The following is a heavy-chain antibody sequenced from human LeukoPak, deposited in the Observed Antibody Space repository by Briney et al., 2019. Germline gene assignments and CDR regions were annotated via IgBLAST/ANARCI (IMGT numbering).Heavy chain of an antibody. CDR2: ISVYSGNT. CDR3: ARDQLSRGVWFDP. J-gene: IGHJ5*02. CDR1: GYTFTSYG. Sequence: ASVKVSCKASGYTFTSYGISWVRQAPGQGLEWMGWISVYSGNTNYAQKLQGRVTMTTDTSTSTAYMELRSLRSDDTAVYYCARDQLSRGVWFDPWGQGTLVTVSS. V-gene: IGHV1-18*01. D-gene: IGHD1-1*01.